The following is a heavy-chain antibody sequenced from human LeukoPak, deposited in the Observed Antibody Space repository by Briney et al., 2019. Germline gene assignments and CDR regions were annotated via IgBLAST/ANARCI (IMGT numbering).Heavy chain of an antibody. Sequence: GGSLRLSCEASGFTFSYYGMSWVRQAPGKGLEWVSAISGSGGSTYYADSVKGRFTISRDNSKNTLYLQMNSLRAEDTAVYYCAKNRITMIVVAHNWFDPWGQGTLVTVSS. D-gene: IGHD3-22*01. CDR3: AKNRITMIVVAHNWFDP. J-gene: IGHJ5*02. CDR2: ISGSGGST. V-gene: IGHV3-23*01. CDR1: GFTFSYYG.